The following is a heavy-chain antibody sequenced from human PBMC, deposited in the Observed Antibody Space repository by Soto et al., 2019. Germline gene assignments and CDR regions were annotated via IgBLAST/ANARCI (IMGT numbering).Heavy chain of an antibody. Sequence: QVQLQQWGAGLLKPSETLSLTCAVYGGSFINHYWSWIRQPPGKGLEWIGEINHIGITNYNPSLKSRFTLSVDTFKKLFSLKLSSVAAADTAVYYCARGDILIGSRNWFDPWGQGTLVTVSS. J-gene: IGHJ5*02. CDR2: INHIGIT. CDR3: ARGDILIGSRNWFDP. CDR1: GGSFINHY. D-gene: IGHD3-9*01. V-gene: IGHV4-34*01.